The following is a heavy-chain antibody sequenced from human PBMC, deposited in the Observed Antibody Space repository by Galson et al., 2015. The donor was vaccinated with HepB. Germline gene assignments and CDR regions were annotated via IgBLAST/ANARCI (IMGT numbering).Heavy chain of an antibody. CDR1: GFVFSEYG. Sequence: SLRLSCAASGFVFSEYGMHWVRQPPGKALEWVAVVAHDGTVQYYADSVKGRFTVSRDNSKNTMYLQLNSPRPEDAGLYYCAKEPGPWASSLFFDLWGRGTLVTVSP. D-gene: IGHD3-16*01. V-gene: IGHV3-30*18. J-gene: IGHJ2*01. CDR3: AKEPGPWASSLFFDL. CDR2: VAHDGTVQ.